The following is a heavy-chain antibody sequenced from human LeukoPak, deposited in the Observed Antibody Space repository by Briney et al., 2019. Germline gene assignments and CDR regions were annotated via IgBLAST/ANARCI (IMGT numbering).Heavy chain of an antibody. D-gene: IGHD1-7*01. V-gene: IGHV4-61*02. CDR1: GGSISSGSYY. Sequence: PSETLSLTCTVSGGSISSGSYYWSWIRQPAGKGLEWIGRIYTSGSTNYNPSLKSRVTISVDTSKNQFSLKLSSVTAADTAVYYCARASKLPPLGYYYMDVWGKGTTVTVSS. J-gene: IGHJ6*03. CDR2: IYTSGST. CDR3: ARASKLPPLGYYYMDV.